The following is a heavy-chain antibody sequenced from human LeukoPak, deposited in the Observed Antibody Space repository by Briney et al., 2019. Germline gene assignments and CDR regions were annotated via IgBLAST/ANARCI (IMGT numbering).Heavy chain of an antibody. J-gene: IGHJ2*01. V-gene: IGHV3-30*02. CDR2: IRNDENNK. Sequence: PGGSLRLSCAASGFTFSSYGMHWVRQAPGKGLEWVAFIRNDENNKYYADSVKGRFTISRDNSRNTLYLQMNSLRAEDTAVYYCAKALSSSFYYFDLGGRGTLVTVSS. D-gene: IGHD3-16*02. CDR1: GFTFSSYG. CDR3: AKALSSSFYYFDL.